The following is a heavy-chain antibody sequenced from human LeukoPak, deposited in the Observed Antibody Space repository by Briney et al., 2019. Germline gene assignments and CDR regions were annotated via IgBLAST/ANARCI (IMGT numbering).Heavy chain of an antibody. CDR3: ARESTGEVYWFDP. J-gene: IGHJ5*02. V-gene: IGHV4-30-2*05. CDR1: GGSISSGSYY. D-gene: IGHD7-27*01. Sequence: SETLSLTCTVSGGSISSGSYYWSWIRQPAGKGLEWIGYIYHSGSTYYNPSLKSRVTISVDTSKNQFSLKLSSVTAADTAVYYCARESTGEVYWFDPWGQGTLVTVSS. CDR2: IYHSGST.